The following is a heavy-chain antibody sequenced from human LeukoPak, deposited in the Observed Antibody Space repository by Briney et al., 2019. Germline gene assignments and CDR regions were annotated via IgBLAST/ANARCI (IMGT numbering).Heavy chain of an antibody. J-gene: IGHJ4*02. CDR1: GESFNDYF. D-gene: IGHD2-15*01. CDR2: VNYKGST. V-gene: IGHV4-34*01. CDR3: ARGSRFDGFCAAGTCYSAYYDY. Sequence: SETLSLTCAVYGESFNDYFWNWIRQPPGKGLEWIGEVNYKGSTYYNSSLKSRVSMSVDTSKKQIFLNLRSLTATDTAMYFCARGSRFDGFCAAGTCYSAYYDYWGQGIPVTVSS.